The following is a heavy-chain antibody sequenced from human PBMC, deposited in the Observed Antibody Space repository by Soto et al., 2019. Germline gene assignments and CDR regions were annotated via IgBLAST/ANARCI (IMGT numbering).Heavy chain of an antibody. CDR1: GDSVSSSSAA. J-gene: IGHJ4*02. CDR2: TYYRCKWYN. CDR3: ATCRFDY. Sequence: QTLSLTCAISGDSVSSSSAAWNWIRHSPSRGLEWVGRTYYRCKWYNDYAVSMRSRITINPDTTKNQFSLQLNSATPDDRTVYYCATCRFDYWGQGTLVTVSS. V-gene: IGHV6-1*01.